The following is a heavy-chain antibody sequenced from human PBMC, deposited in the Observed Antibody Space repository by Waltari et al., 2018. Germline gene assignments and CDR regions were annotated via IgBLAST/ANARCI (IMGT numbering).Heavy chain of an antibody. CDR3: ARDRGRYSSGWYSWFDP. D-gene: IGHD6-19*01. CDR2: IYTRGSN. CDR1: GGSISRYY. Sequence: QVQLQESGPGLVKPSETLSLTCTVSGGSISRYYWSWIRQPAGKGLGVIGRIYTRGSNNYNPSHKSRVTMSVDTSKNQFDRKLSSGTAADTAVYYCARDRGRYSSGWYSWFDPWGQGTLVTVSS. J-gene: IGHJ5*02. V-gene: IGHV4-4*07.